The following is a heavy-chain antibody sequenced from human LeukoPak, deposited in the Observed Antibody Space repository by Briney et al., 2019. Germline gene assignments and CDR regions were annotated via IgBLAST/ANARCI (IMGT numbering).Heavy chain of an antibody. V-gene: IGHV3-30*02. J-gene: IGHJ4*02. CDR1: GFTFIMNG. CDR3: ARDDPHYDILTGYYPIDS. CDR2: LRYDGSNQ. Sequence: GGSLRLSCEASGFTFIMNGMHWVRQAPGKGLEWVAYLRYDGSNQYYADSVQGLFTISRDNSKNTLYLQMYSLRAEDTAVYYCARDDPHYDILTGYYPIDSWGQGTLVTVSS. D-gene: IGHD3-9*01.